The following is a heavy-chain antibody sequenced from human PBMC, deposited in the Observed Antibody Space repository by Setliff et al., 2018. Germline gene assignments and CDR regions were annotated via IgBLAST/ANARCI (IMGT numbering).Heavy chain of an antibody. D-gene: IGHD3-3*01. V-gene: IGHV1-3*01. CDR1: GYTFTSYA. Sequence: ASVKVSCKASGYTFTSYAMHWVRQAPGQRLEWMGWINAGNGNTKYSQKFQGRVTITRDTSASTAYMELSSLRSEDTAVYYCARSPPTSTYYDFWSGYSYYCDYWGQGTLVTVS. J-gene: IGHJ4*02. CDR3: ARSPPTSTYYDFWSGYSYYCDY. CDR2: INAGNGNT.